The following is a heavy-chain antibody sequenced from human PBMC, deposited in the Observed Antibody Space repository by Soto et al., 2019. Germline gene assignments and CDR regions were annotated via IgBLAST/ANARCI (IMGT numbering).Heavy chain of an antibody. V-gene: IGHV4-61*08. J-gene: IGHJ6*02. D-gene: IGHD3-22*01. CDR1: GGSISSGGYS. CDR3: ARLDSRKSYGLDV. CDR2: IYYSGST. Sequence: SETLSLTCAVSGGSISSGGYSWSWIRQPPGKGLEWIGYIYYSGSTNYNPSLKSRVTISVDTSKNQFSLKLSSVTAADTAVYYCARLDSRKSYGLDVWGQGTTVTVSS.